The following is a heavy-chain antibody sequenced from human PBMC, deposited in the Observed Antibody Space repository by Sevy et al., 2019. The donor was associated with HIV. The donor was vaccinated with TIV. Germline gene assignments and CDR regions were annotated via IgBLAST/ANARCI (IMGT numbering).Heavy chain of an antibody. CDR3: AKVQTTGYSSSWYGGEFDY. J-gene: IGHJ4*02. V-gene: IGHV3-23*01. CDR2: ISGSGGST. Sequence: GGSLRLSCAASGFTFSSYAMSWVRQAPGKGLEWVSAISGSGGSTYYADSVKGRFTIPRDNSKNTLYLQMNSLRAEDTAVYYCAKVQTTGYSSSWYGGEFDYWGQGTLVTVSS. CDR1: GFTFSSYA. D-gene: IGHD6-13*01.